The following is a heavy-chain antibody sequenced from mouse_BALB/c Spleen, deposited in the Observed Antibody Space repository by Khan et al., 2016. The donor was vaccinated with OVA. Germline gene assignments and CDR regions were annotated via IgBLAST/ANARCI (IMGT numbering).Heavy chain of an antibody. CDR1: GYSITSDYA. J-gene: IGHJ3*01. Sequence: EVQLQESGPGLVKPSQSLSLTCTVTGYSITSDYAWNWIRQFPGNKLEWMGYISYSGSTTYNPSLKSRISITRNTSKNQFFLQLNSVTPEDTATYYGARWFTYWGQGTLVTVSA. V-gene: IGHV3-2*02. CDR3: ARWFTY. CDR2: ISYSGST.